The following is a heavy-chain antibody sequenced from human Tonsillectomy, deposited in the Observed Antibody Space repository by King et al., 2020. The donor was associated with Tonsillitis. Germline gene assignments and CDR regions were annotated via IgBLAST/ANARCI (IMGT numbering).Heavy chain of an antibody. Sequence: QLVQSGAEVKKPGESLKISCKASGYSFAYYWVAWVRQFPGQGLEWMWIIYPGDSDAGYRPSFQGQVTMSADKSLNTTYLQWSSLKASDTAIYYCARHYTGYTKSPLGFWGQGTLVTVSS. V-gene: IGHV5-51*01. CDR3: ARHYTGYTKSPLGF. J-gene: IGHJ4*02. CDR1: GYSFAYYW. D-gene: IGHD3-16*02. CDR2: IYPGDSDA.